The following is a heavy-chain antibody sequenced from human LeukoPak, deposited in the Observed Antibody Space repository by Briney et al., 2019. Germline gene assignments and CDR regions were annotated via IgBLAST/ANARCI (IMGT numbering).Heavy chain of an antibody. Sequence: GGSLRLSCAGSGFTFSSFTMNWVRQAPGKGLEWVSSISSSRSYIYTADSVRGRFTISRDNAKNSLYLQMNSLRAEDTAVYYCARSGGIVGLRDNWFDPWGQGTLVTVSS. CDR2: ISSSRSYI. CDR1: GFTFSSFT. D-gene: IGHD1-26*01. CDR3: ARSGGIVGLRDNWFDP. J-gene: IGHJ5*02. V-gene: IGHV3-21*01.